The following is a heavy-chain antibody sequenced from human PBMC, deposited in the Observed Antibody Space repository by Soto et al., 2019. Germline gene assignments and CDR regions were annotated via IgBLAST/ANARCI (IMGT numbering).Heavy chain of an antibody. J-gene: IGHJ5*02. Sequence: SETLSLTCTVSGGSISSYYWSWIRQPPGKGLEWIGYIYYSGSTNYNPSLKSRVTISVDTSKNQFSLKLSSVTAADTAVYYCARTVVVPAAAPTIWFDPWGQGTLVTVSS. D-gene: IGHD2-2*01. V-gene: IGHV4-59*08. CDR1: GGSISSYY. CDR3: ARTVVVPAAAPTIWFDP. CDR2: IYYSGST.